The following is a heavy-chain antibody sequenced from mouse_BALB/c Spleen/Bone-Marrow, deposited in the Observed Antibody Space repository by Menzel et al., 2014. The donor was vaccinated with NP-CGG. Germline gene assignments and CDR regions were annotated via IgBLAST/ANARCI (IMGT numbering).Heavy chain of an antibody. CDR1: GYTFTSYY. CDR3: ARWGFDY. Sequence: VQLQQSGAALVKPGASVKLSCKASGYTFTSYYMYWVKQRPGQGLEWIGEINPSNGGTNFNEKFKSKATLTVDTSSSTAYVDLSSLTSEDSAVYYCARWGFDYWGQGTTLTVSS. V-gene: IGHV1S81*02. CDR2: INPSNGGT. J-gene: IGHJ2*01.